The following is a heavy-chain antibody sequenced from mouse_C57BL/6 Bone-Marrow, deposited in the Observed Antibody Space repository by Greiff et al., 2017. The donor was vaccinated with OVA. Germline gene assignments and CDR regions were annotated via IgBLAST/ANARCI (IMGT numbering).Heavy chain of an antibody. CDR2: ISDGGSYT. V-gene: IGHV5-4*03. CDR3: ARWYYYGSSYFGY. D-gene: IGHD1-1*01. Sequence: EVKVVKSGGGLVKPGGSLKLSCAASGFTFSSYAMSWVRQTPEKRLEWVATISDGGSYTYYPDNVKGRFTISRDNAKNNLYLQMSHLKSEDTAMYYCARWYYYGSSYFGYWGQGTTLTVSS. J-gene: IGHJ2*01. CDR1: GFTFSSYA.